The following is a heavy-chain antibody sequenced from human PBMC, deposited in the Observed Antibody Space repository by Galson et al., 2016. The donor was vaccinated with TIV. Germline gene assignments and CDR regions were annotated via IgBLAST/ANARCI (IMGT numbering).Heavy chain of an antibody. D-gene: IGHD3-9*01. CDR2: IKQDGSVT. CDR1: GFTFSDYW. V-gene: IGHV3-7*01. CDR3: ANFAANY. Sequence: SLRLSCAASGFTFSDYWMHWVRRAPGRGLEWLANIKQDGSVTFHAGAVKGRFAISRDNARNSLYPQMDSLRVDDTAVYYCANFAANYWGRGTLVTVSS. J-gene: IGHJ4*02.